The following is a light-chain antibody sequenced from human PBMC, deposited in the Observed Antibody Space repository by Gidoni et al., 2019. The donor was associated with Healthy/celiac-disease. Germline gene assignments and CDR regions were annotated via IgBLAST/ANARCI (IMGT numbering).Light chain of an antibody. Sequence: YELTQPPSVSVSPGQTASITCSGDKLGDKYACWYQQKPGQSPVLVIYQDSKRPSGIPERFSGSNSGNTATLTISGTQAMDEADYYCQAWDSTVVFGGGTKLTVL. J-gene: IGLJ2*01. CDR3: QAWDSTVV. V-gene: IGLV3-1*01. CDR1: KLGDKY. CDR2: QDS.